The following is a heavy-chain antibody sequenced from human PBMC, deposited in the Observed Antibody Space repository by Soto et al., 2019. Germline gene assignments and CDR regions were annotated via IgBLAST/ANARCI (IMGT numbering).Heavy chain of an antibody. J-gene: IGHJ5*02. CDR1: GFTFSSYS. CDR3: ARPPSIAAAQNWFDP. Sequence: GGSLRLSCAASGFTFSSYSMNWVRQAPGKGLEWVSSISSSSSYIYYADSVKGRFTISRDNAKNSLYLQMNSLRAEDTAVYYCARPPSIAAAQNWFDPWGQGTLVTVSS. CDR2: ISSSSSYI. V-gene: IGHV3-21*01. D-gene: IGHD6-13*01.